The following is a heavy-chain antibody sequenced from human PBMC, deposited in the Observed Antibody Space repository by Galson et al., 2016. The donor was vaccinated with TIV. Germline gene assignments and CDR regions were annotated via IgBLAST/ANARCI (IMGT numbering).Heavy chain of an antibody. D-gene: IGHD2/OR15-2a*01. Sequence: SVKVSCKASGNTFTSYALSWVRQAPGQRLEWMGWIIAVIGNTKYSQNFQGRVTITRDTSTTTAYMEVSSLTSEDTAVYYCARVGARPPNMFPPWGQGTLVTVSS. CDR3: ARVGARPPNMFPP. V-gene: IGHV1-3*01. CDR2: IIAVIGNT. J-gene: IGHJ3*01. CDR1: GNTFTSYA.